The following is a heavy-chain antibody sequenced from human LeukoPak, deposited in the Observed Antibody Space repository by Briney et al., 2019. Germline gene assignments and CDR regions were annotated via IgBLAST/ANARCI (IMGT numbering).Heavy chain of an antibody. CDR3: AAGGYDILTGYYEFDP. CDR2: IVVGSGNT. CDR1: GFTFTSSA. J-gene: IGHJ5*02. D-gene: IGHD3-9*01. Sequence: TSVKVSCTASGFTFTSSAVQWVRQARGQRLEWIGWIVVGSGNTNYAQKFQERVTITRDMSTSTAYMELSSLRSEDTAVYYCAAGGYDILTGYYEFDPWGQGTLVTVSS. V-gene: IGHV1-58*01.